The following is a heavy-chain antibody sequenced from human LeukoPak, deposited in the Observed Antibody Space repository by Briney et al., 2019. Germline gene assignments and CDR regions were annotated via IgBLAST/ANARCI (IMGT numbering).Heavy chain of an antibody. Sequence: SGPTLVKPTQTLTLTCTFSGFSLSSSGVGVGWIRQPPGKALEWRALIYWDDDKRYSPSLKSRLTITKDTSKIQVVLTMTNMDPVDTATYYCAYSGHSNGDYGLIFYYWGQGTLVTVSS. CDR1: GFSLSSSGVG. D-gene: IGHD4-17*01. CDR3: AYSGHSNGDYGLIFYY. V-gene: IGHV2-5*02. CDR2: IYWDDDK. J-gene: IGHJ4*02.